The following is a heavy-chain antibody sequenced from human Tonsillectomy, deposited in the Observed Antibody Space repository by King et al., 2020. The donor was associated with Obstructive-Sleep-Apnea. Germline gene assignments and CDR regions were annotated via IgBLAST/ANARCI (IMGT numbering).Heavy chain of an antibody. D-gene: IGHD1-26*01. CDR3: TIDSVGYYGMDV. CDR1: GGSVSSGSYY. Sequence: QLQESGPGLVKPSETLSLICTVSGGSVSSGSYYWSWIRQTPGEGLEWIGYIYYTGDTNYNPSLKSRVTISVDTSKNQFSLILSSVTAADTAVYYCTIDSVGYYGMDVWGQGTTVTVSS. CDR2: IYYTGDT. J-gene: IGHJ6*02. V-gene: IGHV4-61*01.